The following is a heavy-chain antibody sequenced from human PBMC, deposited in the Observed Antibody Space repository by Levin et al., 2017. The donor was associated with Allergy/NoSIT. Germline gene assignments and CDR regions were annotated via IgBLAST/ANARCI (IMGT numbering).Heavy chain of an antibody. Sequence: GASVKVSCKASGGTFSSYAISWVRQAPGQGLEWMGGIIPIFGTANYAQKFQGRVTITADESTSTAYMELSSLRSEDTAVYYCARVIVVVTAAYNWFDPWGQGTLVTVSS. J-gene: IGHJ5*02. CDR2: IIPIFGTA. V-gene: IGHV1-69*13. CDR1: GGTFSSYA. D-gene: IGHD2-21*02. CDR3: ARVIVVVTAAYNWFDP.